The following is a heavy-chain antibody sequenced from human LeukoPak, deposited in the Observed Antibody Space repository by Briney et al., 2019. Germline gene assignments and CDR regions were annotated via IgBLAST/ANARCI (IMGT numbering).Heavy chain of an antibody. CDR2: IYHSGST. J-gene: IGHJ4*02. D-gene: IGHD2-15*01. Sequence: SETLSLTCAVSGGSISSSNWWSWVRQPPGKGLEWIGEIYHSGSTNYNPSLKSRVTISVDKSKNQFSLKLSSVTAADTAVYYCARRLGYCSGGSCYMIFDYWGQGTLVTVSS. V-gene: IGHV4-4*02. CDR1: GGSISSSNW. CDR3: ARRLGYCSGGSCYMIFDY.